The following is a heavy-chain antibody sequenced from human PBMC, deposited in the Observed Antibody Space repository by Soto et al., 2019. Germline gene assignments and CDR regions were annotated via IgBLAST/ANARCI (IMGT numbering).Heavy chain of an antibody. D-gene: IGHD6-19*01. CDR2: IYGGGST. Sequence: EVQLVESGGDLVQPGGSLRLSCAVSGFSVSSYYMNWVRQAPGKGLEWVSLIYGGGSTSYAASVTGRFTISRDNSKNTLYLQMNSLRVDDTAVYYCARSSGWNRFDYWGQGNLVTVSS. J-gene: IGHJ4*02. CDR3: ARSSGWNRFDY. V-gene: IGHV3-66*01. CDR1: GFSVSSYY.